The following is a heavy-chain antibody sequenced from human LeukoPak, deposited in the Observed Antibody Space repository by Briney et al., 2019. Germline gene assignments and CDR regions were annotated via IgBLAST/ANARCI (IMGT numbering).Heavy chain of an antibody. CDR1: GYTFTGYY. J-gene: IGHJ4*02. Sequence: ASVKVSCKASGYTFTGYYMHWVRQAPGQGLEWMGRINPNSGGTNYAQKFQGRVTMTRDTSISTAYMELSRLRSEDTAVYYCAHGSVAAAGTDFDYWGQGTLVTVSS. CDR3: AHGSVAAAGTDFDY. V-gene: IGHV1-2*06. D-gene: IGHD6-13*01. CDR2: INPNSGGT.